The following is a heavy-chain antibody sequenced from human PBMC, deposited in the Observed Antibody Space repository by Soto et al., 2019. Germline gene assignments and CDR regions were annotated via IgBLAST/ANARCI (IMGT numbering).Heavy chain of an antibody. CDR1: GFTFSSYG. Sequence: GGSLRLSCAASGFTFSSYGIHWVRQAPGKGLEWVAVISYDGSNKYYADSVKGRFTISRDNSKNTLYLQMNSLRAEDTAVYYCAKHSYGSSGYYLPFDYWGQGTLVTVSS. D-gene: IGHD3-22*01. CDR3: AKHSYGSSGYYLPFDY. J-gene: IGHJ4*02. V-gene: IGHV3-30*18. CDR2: ISYDGSNK.